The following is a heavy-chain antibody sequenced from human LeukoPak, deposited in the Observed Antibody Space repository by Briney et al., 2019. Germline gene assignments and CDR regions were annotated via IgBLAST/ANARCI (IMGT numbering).Heavy chain of an antibody. D-gene: IGHD5/OR15-5a*01. Sequence: GGSLRLSCAASGFTFSNYWMSWVRQAPGKGLEWVANIKQDGSEKYYVDSVEGRFTMSRDNAKNSLYLQMNSLRAEDTAMYYRARGRSTDYWGQGTLVTVSS. V-gene: IGHV3-7*01. CDR3: ARGRSTDY. CDR2: IKQDGSEK. J-gene: IGHJ4*02. CDR1: GFTFSNYW.